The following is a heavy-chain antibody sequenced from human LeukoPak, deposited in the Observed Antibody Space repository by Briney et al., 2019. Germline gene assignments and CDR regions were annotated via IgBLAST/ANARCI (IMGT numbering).Heavy chain of an antibody. D-gene: IGHD3-10*01. CDR1: GGSISSYY. V-gene: IGHV4-59*01. J-gene: IGHJ3*02. CDR3: AKEGAESFPDAFDI. Sequence: PSETLSLTCTVSGGSISSYYWSWIRQPPGKGLEWIGYIYTSGSTNYNPSLKSRVTISVDTSKNQFSLKLTSVTAADTAVYYCAKEGAESFPDAFDIWGQGTMITVSS. CDR2: IYTSGST.